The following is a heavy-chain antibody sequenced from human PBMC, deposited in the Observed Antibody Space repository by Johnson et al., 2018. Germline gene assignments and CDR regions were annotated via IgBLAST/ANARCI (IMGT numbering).Heavy chain of an antibody. D-gene: IGHD1-20*01. CDR1: GFTFSTYW. Sequence: VQLQESGGGLVQXGGSXRLXCAASGFTFSTYWMHWVRQAPGKGLVWVSRINSDGSSTSYADSVKGRFTISRDNAKNTLYLQMNSLRAEDTAVYYCARDRLTITVATSLTYYYYYMDVWGKGTTVTVSS. J-gene: IGHJ6*03. CDR2: INSDGSST. CDR3: ARDRLTITVATSLTYYYYYMDV. V-gene: IGHV3-74*01.